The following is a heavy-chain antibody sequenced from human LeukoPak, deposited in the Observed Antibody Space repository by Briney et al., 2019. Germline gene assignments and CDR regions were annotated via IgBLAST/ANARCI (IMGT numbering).Heavy chain of an antibody. V-gene: IGHV4-39*07. CDR1: GGSISSSSYY. Sequence: SETLSLTCTVSGGSISSSSYYWGWIRQPPGKGLEWIGSIYYSGSTYYNPSLKSRVTISVDTSKNQFSLKLSSVTAADTAVYYCAIGAGGNSGGYDAFDIWGQGTMVTVSS. D-gene: IGHD4-23*01. CDR3: AIGAGGNSGGYDAFDI. J-gene: IGHJ3*02. CDR2: IYYSGST.